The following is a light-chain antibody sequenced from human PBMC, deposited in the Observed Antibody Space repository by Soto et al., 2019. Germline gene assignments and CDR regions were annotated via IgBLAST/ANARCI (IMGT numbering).Light chain of an antibody. CDR1: QSVSSY. CDR2: DAS. Sequence: EIGLTQSPAALSLSPGDTATRACRASQSVSSYLAWYQQKPGQAPRLLIYDASNRATGIPARFSGSGSGTDFTLTIGSLEPEDFAVYYCQQRSNWPRTFGQGTKVEIK. J-gene: IGKJ2*01. V-gene: IGKV3-11*01. CDR3: QQRSNWPRT.